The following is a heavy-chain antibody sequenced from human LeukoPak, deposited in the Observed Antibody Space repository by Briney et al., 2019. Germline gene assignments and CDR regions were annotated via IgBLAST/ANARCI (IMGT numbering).Heavy chain of an antibody. J-gene: IGHJ4*02. CDR1: GFTFRAYG. CDR2: ISYDGSNT. V-gene: IGHV3-30*18. CDR3: AKEGDISSSWYLSNYFDY. D-gene: IGHD6-13*01. Sequence: PGGSLRLSCAASGFTFRAYGMHWVRQAPGKGLEWVAIISYDGSNTYYADSVEGRFTISRDNSKNTLYLQMDSLRAEDTAVYYCAKEGDISSSWYLSNYFDYWGQGTLVTVSS.